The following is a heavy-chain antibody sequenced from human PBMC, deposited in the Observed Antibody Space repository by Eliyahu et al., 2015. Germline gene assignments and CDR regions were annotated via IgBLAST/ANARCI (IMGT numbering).Heavy chain of an antibody. Sequence: QVQLQESGPGLVKPSETLSLTCTVSGGXISRYYWSWIRQPAGKGLEWIGRIYTSGSTNYNPSLKSRVTMSVDTSKNQFSLKLSSVTAADTAVYYCARGGGHGDYYYYYMDVWGKGTTVTVSS. J-gene: IGHJ6*03. CDR2: IYTSGST. CDR1: GGXISRYY. CDR3: ARGGGHGDYYYYYMDV. V-gene: IGHV4-4*07. D-gene: IGHD3-10*01.